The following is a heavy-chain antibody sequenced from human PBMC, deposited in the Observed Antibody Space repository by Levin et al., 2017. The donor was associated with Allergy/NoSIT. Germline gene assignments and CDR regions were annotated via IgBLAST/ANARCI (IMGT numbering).Heavy chain of an antibody. J-gene: IGHJ2*01. V-gene: IGHV3-33*02. CDR2: IWYDGSQK. D-gene: IGHD3-3*01. CDR1: GFTFSSYG. CDR3: ARGYDFWSGYFWYFDL. Sequence: SCEASGFTFSSYGMHWVRQAPGKALEWVALIWYDGSQKYYPDSAKGRFTISRDNSKNTLFLEINSLRAEDTAVYYCARGYDFWSGYFWYFDLWGRGTLVTVSS.